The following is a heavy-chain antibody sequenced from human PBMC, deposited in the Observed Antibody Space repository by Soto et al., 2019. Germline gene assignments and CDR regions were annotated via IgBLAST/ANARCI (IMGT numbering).Heavy chain of an antibody. Sequence: EASVKVSCKASGYTFTSYGISWVRQAPGQGLEWMGWISAYNGNTNYAQKLQGRVTMTTDTSTSTAYMELRSLRSDDTAVYYCARGSDRATVFWSGYRYHFDYWGQGTLVTVSS. V-gene: IGHV1-18*01. D-gene: IGHD3-3*01. CDR1: GYTFTSYG. CDR2: ISAYNGNT. CDR3: ARGSDRATVFWSGYRYHFDY. J-gene: IGHJ4*02.